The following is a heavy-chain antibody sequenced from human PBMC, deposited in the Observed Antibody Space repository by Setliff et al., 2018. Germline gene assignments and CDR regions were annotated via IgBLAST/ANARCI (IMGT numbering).Heavy chain of an antibody. CDR3: ARAPVGYSCFFAGWFDP. V-gene: IGHV4-4*08. CDR1: GGSISSYY. J-gene: IGHJ5*02. CDR2: IYTSGST. Sequence: SETLSLTCTVSGGSISSYYWSWIRQPPGKGLEWIGYIYTSGSTNYNPSLKSRVTISVDTSKNQFSLKLSSVTAADTAVYYCARAPVGYSCFFAGWFDPWGQGTLVTVSS. D-gene: IGHD5-18*01.